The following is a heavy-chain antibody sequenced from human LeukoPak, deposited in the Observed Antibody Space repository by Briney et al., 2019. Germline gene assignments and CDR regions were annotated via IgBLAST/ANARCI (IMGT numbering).Heavy chain of an antibody. Sequence: ASVKVSCKASGYTFTSHDINWVRQATGQGLELMGWMNPNSGNTGYAQKFQGRVTMTRNTSISTAYMELSSLRSEDTAVYYCAILPPGIATAATYSFDYWGQGTLVTVSS. CDR1: GYTFTSHD. J-gene: IGHJ4*02. CDR2: MNPNSGNT. CDR3: AILPPGIATAATYSFDY. D-gene: IGHD6-13*01. V-gene: IGHV1-8*01.